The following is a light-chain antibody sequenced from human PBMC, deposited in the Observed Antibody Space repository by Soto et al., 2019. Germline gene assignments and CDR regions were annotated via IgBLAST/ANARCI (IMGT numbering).Light chain of an antibody. V-gene: IGKV1-5*01. CDR1: QSISDW. CDR2: DAS. CDR3: QEYKSAT. J-gene: IGKJ2*01. Sequence: IQMGPSPSPLSASLSDRVTITCRASQSISDWLAWYQQKPGKAPKLLIYDASTLQSGVPSRFSGSGSGTEFTLTISSLQPDDFATYYCQEYKSATFGQGTK.